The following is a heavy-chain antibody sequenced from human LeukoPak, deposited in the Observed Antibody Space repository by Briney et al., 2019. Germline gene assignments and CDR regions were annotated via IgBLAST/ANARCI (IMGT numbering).Heavy chain of an antibody. CDR2: IYYSGST. J-gene: IGHJ4*02. CDR1: GGSISSSSYY. CDR3: ARLDYYDSSGYFDY. V-gene: IGHV4-39*01. D-gene: IGHD3-22*01. Sequence: SSETLSLTCTVSGGSISSSSYYWGWIRQPPGKGLEWIGSIYYSGSTYYNPSLKSRVTISVDTSKNQFSLELSSVTAADTAVYYCARLDYYDSSGYFDYWGQGTLVTVSS.